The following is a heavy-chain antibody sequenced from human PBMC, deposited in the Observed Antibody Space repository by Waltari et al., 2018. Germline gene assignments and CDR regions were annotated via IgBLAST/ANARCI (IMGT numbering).Heavy chain of an antibody. D-gene: IGHD3-10*01. CDR2: IWFDGGQT. CDR3: AKDAFGNTYVDH. V-gene: IGHV3-33*06. Sequence: QAQLVESGGGVVQPGMSLGLSCTGTGLGIRSYGMHWVRQAPGKGLEWVALIWFDGGQTYYADSVRGRFTISRDNSKNTLYLDMNSLKLNDTAIYYCAKDAFGNTYVDHWGQGTLVTVAS. CDR1: GLGIRSYG. J-gene: IGHJ4*02.